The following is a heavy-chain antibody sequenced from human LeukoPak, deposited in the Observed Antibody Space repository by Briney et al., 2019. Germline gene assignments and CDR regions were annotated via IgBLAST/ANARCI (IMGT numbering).Heavy chain of an antibody. V-gene: IGHV4-59*01. J-gene: IGHJ6*04. CDR2: IYYSGSN. CDR1: GGSFSSYY. CDR3: ARSSSGSYYNFYYYYGMDV. Sequence: SETLSLTCTVSGGSFSSYYWSWLRQPPGKGLEGIGDIYYSGSNNYNPSLKSRVTISVDTSKNQFSLKLSSVTAADTAVYYCARSSSGSYYNFYYYYGMDVWGKGTTVTVSS. D-gene: IGHD3-10*01.